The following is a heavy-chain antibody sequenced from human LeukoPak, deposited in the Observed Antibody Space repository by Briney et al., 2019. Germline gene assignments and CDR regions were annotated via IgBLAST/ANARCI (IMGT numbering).Heavy chain of an antibody. CDR1: GGTFSSYA. Sequence: GASVKVSCEASGGTFSSYAISWVRQAPGQGLEWMGGIIPIFGTANYAQKFQGRVTITTDESTSTAYMELSSLRSEDTAVYYCARDLIGYSSSWSNWFDPWGQGTLVTVSS. V-gene: IGHV1-69*05. D-gene: IGHD6-13*01. J-gene: IGHJ5*02. CDR2: IIPIFGTA. CDR3: ARDLIGYSSSWSNWFDP.